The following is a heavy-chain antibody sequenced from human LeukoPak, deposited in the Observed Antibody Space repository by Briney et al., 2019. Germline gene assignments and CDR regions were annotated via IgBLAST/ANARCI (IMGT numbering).Heavy chain of an antibody. CDR3: ASTEYDFWSGYSSGYYYMDV. V-gene: IGHV3-21*01. D-gene: IGHD3-3*01. CDR2: ISSSSSYI. Sequence: GGSLRLSCAASGFTFSSYAMSWVRQAPGKGLEWVSSISSSSSYIYYADSVKGRFTISRDNAKNSLYLQMNSLRAEDTAVYYCASTEYDFWSGYSSGYYYMDVWGKGTTVTVSS. CDR1: GFTFSSYA. J-gene: IGHJ6*03.